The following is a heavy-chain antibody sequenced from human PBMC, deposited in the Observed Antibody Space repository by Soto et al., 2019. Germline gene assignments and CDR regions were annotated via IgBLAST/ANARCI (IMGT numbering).Heavy chain of an antibody. CDR1: GGSISSSSYY. J-gene: IGHJ6*02. Sequence: SETLSLTCTVSGGSISSSSYYWGWIRQPPGKGLEWIGSIYYSGSTYYNPSLKSRVTISVDTSKNQFSLKLSSVTAADTAVYYCACIWSGGYGYGFYYYGMDVWAQGTTVTVS. CDR2: IYYSGST. D-gene: IGHD5-18*01. V-gene: IGHV4-39*01. CDR3: ACIWSGGYGYGFYYYGMDV.